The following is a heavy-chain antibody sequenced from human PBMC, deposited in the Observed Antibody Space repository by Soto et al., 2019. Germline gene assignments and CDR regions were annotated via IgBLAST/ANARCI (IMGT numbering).Heavy chain of an antibody. D-gene: IGHD1-26*01. CDR2: IYSGGST. CDR3: ARGGFDAFDI. CDR1: EFTVSSNY. V-gene: IGHV3-66*01. Sequence: GWSLRLSCTASEFTVSSNYMSWVRQAPGKGLEWVSVIYSGGSTYYADSVKGRFTISRDNSKNTLYLQMNSLRAEDTAVYYCARGGFDAFDIWGQGTMVTVSS. J-gene: IGHJ3*02.